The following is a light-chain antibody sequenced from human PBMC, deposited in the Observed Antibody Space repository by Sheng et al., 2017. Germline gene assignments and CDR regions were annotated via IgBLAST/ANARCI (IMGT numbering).Light chain of an antibody. CDR1: QSVSSNY. CDR2: GAS. V-gene: IGKV3-20*01. J-gene: IGKJ2*01. Sequence: EIVLTQSPGTLSLSPGERATLSCRASQSVSSNYLVWYQQKPGQAPRLLIYGASSRATGIPDRFSGSGSGTDFTLTISRLEPEDFAVYYCHQYGSSPRTFGQGTKLEIK. CDR3: HQYGSSPRT.